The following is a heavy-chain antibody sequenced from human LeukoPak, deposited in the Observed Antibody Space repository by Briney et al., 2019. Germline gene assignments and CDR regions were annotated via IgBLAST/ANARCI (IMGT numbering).Heavy chain of an antibody. CDR3: ARATGYCSSTSCYAEYYYYYGMDV. D-gene: IGHD2-2*01. CDR1: GFTFSSYW. Sequence: GGSLSLSCAASGFTFSSYWMHWVRQAPGKGLVWVSRINSDGSSTSYADSVKGRFTISRDNAKNTLYLQMNSLRAEDTAVYYCARATGYCSSTSCYAEYYYYYGMDVWGQGTTVTVSS. J-gene: IGHJ6*02. V-gene: IGHV3-74*01. CDR2: INSDGSST.